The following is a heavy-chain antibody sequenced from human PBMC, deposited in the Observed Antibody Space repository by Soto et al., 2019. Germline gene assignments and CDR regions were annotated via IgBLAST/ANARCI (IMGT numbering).Heavy chain of an antibody. V-gene: IGHV1-18*01. D-gene: IGHD3-9*01. CDR1: GYTFTSYG. J-gene: IGHJ4*02. Sequence: QVQLVQSGAEVKKPGASVKVSCKASGYTFTSYGISWVRQAPGQGLEWMGWISAYNGNTNYAQKLQGRVTMTTDTSTSTAYMELRSLRSDDTAVYYCARDLLAYDILTGYYLMGYFDYWGQGNLVTVSS. CDR3: ARDLLAYDILTGYYLMGYFDY. CDR2: ISAYNGNT.